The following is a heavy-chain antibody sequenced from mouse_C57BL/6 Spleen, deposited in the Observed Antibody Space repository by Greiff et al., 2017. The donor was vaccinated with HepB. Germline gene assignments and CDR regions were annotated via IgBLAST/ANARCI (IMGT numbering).Heavy chain of an antibody. CDR2: IYPGDGDT. D-gene: IGHD1-1*01. V-gene: IGHV1-82*01. CDR1: GYAFSSSW. J-gene: IGHJ1*03. Sequence: VQLQESGPELVKPGASVKISCKASGYAFSSSWMNWVKQRPGKGLEWIGRIYPGDGDTNYNGKFKGKATLTADKSSSTAYMQLSSLTSEDSAVYFCARDLITTVVAEGWYFDVWGTGTTVTVSS. CDR3: ARDLITTVVAEGWYFDV.